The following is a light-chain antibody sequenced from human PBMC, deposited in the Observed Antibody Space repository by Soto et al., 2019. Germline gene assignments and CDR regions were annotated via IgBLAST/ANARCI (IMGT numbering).Light chain of an antibody. CDR3: EQYNTYRLT. Sequence: DIQMTQSPSPLSASVGDRVTITCRASQSISTWLAWYPQKPGKAPKLLIYKASSLESGVPSRFSGSGSGTEVTLTINSLQPDDFPTYYCEQYNTYRLTVGGGTTVEIK. CDR1: QSISTW. V-gene: IGKV1-5*03. J-gene: IGKJ4*01. CDR2: KAS.